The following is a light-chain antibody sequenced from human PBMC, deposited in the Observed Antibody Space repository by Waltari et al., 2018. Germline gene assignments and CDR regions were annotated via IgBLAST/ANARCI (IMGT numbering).Light chain of an antibody. CDR2: TNY. Sequence: QSVLTQPPSASGTPGQRVTISCSGSSSNIGSNTVHWYQQLPGTAPKLLLYTNYQRPSGVPDRFSGSKSGTSASLAISGLQSEDEADYYCGAWDDSLNGGVFGGGTKLTVL. V-gene: IGLV1-44*01. CDR3: GAWDDSLNGGV. J-gene: IGLJ3*02. CDR1: SSNIGSNT.